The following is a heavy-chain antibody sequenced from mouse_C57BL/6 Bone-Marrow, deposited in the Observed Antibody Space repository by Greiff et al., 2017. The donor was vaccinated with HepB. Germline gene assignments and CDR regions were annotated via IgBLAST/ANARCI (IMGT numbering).Heavy chain of an antibody. J-gene: IGHJ3*01. D-gene: IGHD2-1*01. CDR3: ARFGNTWFAY. Sequence: VQLKQSGAELARPGASVKMSCKASGYTFTSYTMHWVKQRPGQGLEWIGYINPSSGYTKYNQKFKDKATLTADKSSSTAYMQLSSLTSEDSAVYYCARFGNTWFAYWGQGTLVTVSA. CDR1: GYTFTSYT. V-gene: IGHV1-4*01. CDR2: INPSSGYT.